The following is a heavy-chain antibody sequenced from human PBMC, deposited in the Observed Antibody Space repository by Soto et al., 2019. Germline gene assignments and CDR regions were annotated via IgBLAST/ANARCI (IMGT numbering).Heavy chain of an antibody. J-gene: IGHJ5*02. CDR3: ARGAVLRYFDWLNP. Sequence: SETLSLTCAVYGGSFSGYYWSWTRQPPGKGLEWIGEINHSGSTNYNPSLKSRVTISVDTSKNQFSLKLSSVTAADTAVYYCARGAVLRYFDWLNPWGQGTLVTVSS. CDR1: GGSFSGYY. D-gene: IGHD3-9*01. V-gene: IGHV4-34*01. CDR2: INHSGST.